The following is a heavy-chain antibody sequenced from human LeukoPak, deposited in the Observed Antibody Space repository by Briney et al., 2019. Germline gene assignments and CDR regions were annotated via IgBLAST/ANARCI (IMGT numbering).Heavy chain of an antibody. CDR3: ARVSPTVEAYYYYYMDV. J-gene: IGHJ6*03. CDR2: ISSNGGST. D-gene: IGHD4-11*01. V-gene: IGHV3-64*01. Sequence: PGGSLRLSCAASGFTFSSYAMHWVRQAPGKGLEYVSAISSNGGSTYYANSVKGRFTISRDNSKNTLYLQMGSLRAEDMAVYYCARVSPTVEAYYYYYMDVWGKGTTVTVSS. CDR1: GFTFSSYA.